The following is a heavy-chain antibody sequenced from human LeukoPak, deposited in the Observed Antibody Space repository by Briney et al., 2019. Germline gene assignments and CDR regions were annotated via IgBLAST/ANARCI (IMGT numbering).Heavy chain of an antibody. J-gene: IGHJ4*02. CDR1: GGSFSGYY. Sequence: ETLSLTCAVYGGSFSGYYWSWIRQAPGKGLEWLSVIYSAGATYYADSVKGRFTISRDNSKNTLYLQMNSLRAEDTAMYYCARDRDLVASEYWGQGTLVTVSS. CDR3: ARDRDLVASEY. V-gene: IGHV3-66*01. CDR2: IYSAGAT. D-gene: IGHD2-15*01.